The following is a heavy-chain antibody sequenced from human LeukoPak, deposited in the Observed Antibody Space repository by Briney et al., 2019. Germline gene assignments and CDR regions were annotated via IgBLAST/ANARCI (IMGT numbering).Heavy chain of an antibody. V-gene: IGHV1-18*04. CDR2: ISGYNGNT. Sequence: GASVKASCKASGYTFTSYGISWVRQAPGQGLEWMGWISGYNGNTNYAQKLQGRVTMTTDTSTSTAYMELGSLRSDDTAVYYCARGDAYCSGGSCHSGNFDQWGQGTLVTVSS. CDR3: ARGDAYCSGGSCHSGNFDQ. CDR1: GYTFTSYG. D-gene: IGHD2-15*01. J-gene: IGHJ4*02.